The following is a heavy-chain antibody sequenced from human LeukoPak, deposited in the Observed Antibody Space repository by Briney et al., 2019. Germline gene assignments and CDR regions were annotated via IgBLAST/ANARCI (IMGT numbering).Heavy chain of an antibody. Sequence: PSETLSLTCVVSGGSVSGYYWGWIRQPPGRGLEWMGYVYYSGSTNYNPSFKSRITISVDTSRNQFSLQLSSVTAADTAVYYCARIHRYCSGGACYVLDNWGQGTLVAVSS. CDR3: ARIHRYCSGGACYVLDN. J-gene: IGHJ4*02. CDR2: VYYSGST. D-gene: IGHD2-15*01. CDR1: GGSVSGYY. V-gene: IGHV4-59*02.